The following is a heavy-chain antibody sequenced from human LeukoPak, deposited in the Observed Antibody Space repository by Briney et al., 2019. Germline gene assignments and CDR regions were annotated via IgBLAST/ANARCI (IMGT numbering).Heavy chain of an antibody. CDR1: GFTFTSYE. D-gene: IGHD3-3*01. CDR2: IKQDGSED. V-gene: IGHV3-7*05. J-gene: IGHJ6*02. Sequence: GGSLRLSCAASGFTFTSYEMNWVRQAPGKGLEWVANIKQDGSEDYYVDSVKGRFTISRDNARNSLDLQMNSLRAEDTAVYYCVRALYDFWNGHYGMDVWGQGTTVAVSS. CDR3: VRALYDFWNGHYGMDV.